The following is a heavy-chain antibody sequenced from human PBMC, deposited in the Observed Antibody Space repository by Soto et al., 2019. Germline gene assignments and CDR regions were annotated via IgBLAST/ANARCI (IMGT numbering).Heavy chain of an antibody. CDR1: GGSISSSHW. V-gene: IGHV4-4*02. Sequence: QVQLQESGPGLVKPSGTLSLTCAVSGGSISSSHWWTWVRQSPGKGLEYIGEIAHSGTSNSNPSLKSRGTLSVDKSKNHFSLTLTSGTAADTAVYYCARVVLTITRGAFDAWGQGTLVIVSS. J-gene: IGHJ3*01. D-gene: IGHD3-9*01. CDR2: IAHSGTS. CDR3: ARVVLTITRGAFDA.